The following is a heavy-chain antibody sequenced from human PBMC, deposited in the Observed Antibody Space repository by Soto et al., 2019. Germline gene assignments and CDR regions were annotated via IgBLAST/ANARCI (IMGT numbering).Heavy chain of an antibody. D-gene: IGHD5-12*01. CDR3: AHSDGGYEIIYFDF. J-gene: IGHJ4*02. Sequence: SVPTLVNPTQTLTLTRTFSGFSFTTAGVAVGWIRQTPGGALEWLTLIYYNDDRRFSPSLKTRLTITGDTSKNQVVLSLTNVEPGDTATYFCAHSDGGYEIIYFDFWGQGIPVTVSS. CDR2: IYYNDDR. V-gene: IGHV2-5*01. CDR1: GFSFTTAGVA.